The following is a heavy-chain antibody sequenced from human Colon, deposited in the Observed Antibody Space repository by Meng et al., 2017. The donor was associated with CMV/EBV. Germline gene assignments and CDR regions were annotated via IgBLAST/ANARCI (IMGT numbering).Heavy chain of an antibody. J-gene: IGHJ4*02. CDR1: GYTFTSYG. CDR2: ISAYNGNT. V-gene: IGHV1-18*01. D-gene: IGHD3-22*01. CDR3: ARVRGHVEGVGGHYYYDSSGYYY. Sequence: ASVKVSCKASGYTFTSYGISWVRQAPGQELEWMGWISAYNGNTNYAQKLQGRVTMTTDTSTSTAYMELRSLRSDDTAVYYCARVRGHVEGVGGHYYYDSSGYYYWGQGTLVTVSS.